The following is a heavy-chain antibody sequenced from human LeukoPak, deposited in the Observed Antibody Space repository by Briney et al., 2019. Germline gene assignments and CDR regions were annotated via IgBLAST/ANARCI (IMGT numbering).Heavy chain of an antibody. CDR2: VSYEGTIK. J-gene: IGHJ5*01. CDR1: GFTFSSYW. V-gene: IGHV3-30*03. CDR3: AREKFDS. Sequence: GGSLRLSCAASGFTFSSYWMSWVRQAPGKGLEWVAVVSYEGTIKYYTDSAKGRFTISRDNSGNIISLQMNNLTTEDTAIYYCAREKFDSWGQGALVTVSP.